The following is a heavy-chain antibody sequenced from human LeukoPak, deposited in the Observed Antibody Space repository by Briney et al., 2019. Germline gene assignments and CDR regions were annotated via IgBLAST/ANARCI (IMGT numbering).Heavy chain of an antibody. V-gene: IGHV1-46*01. D-gene: IGHD6-13*01. CDR3: ARETDIAAAANYFDY. Sequence: ASVKVSCKASGYTFTSYYIHWVRQAPGQGLEWMGIINPSGGGTTYAQKFQGRVTMTSDASTNTVYMELSSLRSEDTAVYYCARETDIAAAANYFDYWGQGTLVTVSS. J-gene: IGHJ4*02. CDR2: INPSGGGT. CDR1: GYTFTSYY.